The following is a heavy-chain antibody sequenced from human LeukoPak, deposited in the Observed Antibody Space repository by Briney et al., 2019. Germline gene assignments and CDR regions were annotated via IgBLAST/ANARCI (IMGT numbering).Heavy chain of an antibody. D-gene: IGHD6-13*01. CDR3: ARGVYIAAAQYGY. Sequence: SETLSLTCTVSGGSLSSHYWSWIRQPPGKGLEWIGYIYYSGTTNYNPSLKSRVTISVDTSKNQFSLKLSSVTAADTAVYFCARGVYIAAAQYGYWGQGTLVTVSS. J-gene: IGHJ4*02. CDR2: IYYSGTT. V-gene: IGHV4-59*11. CDR1: GGSLSSHY.